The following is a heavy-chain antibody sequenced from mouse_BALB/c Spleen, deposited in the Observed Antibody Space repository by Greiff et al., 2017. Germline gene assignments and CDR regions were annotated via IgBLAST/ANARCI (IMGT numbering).Heavy chain of an antibody. CDR2: INPSTGYT. J-gene: IGHJ2*01. Sequence: VQRVESGAELAKPGASVKMSCKASGYTFTSYWMHWVKQRPGQGLEWIGYINPSTGYTEYNQKFKDKATLTADKSSSTAYMQLSSLTSEDSAVYYCARGFKGFDYWGQGTTLTVSS. CDR1: GYTFTSYW. V-gene: IGHV1-7*01. CDR3: ARGFKGFDY.